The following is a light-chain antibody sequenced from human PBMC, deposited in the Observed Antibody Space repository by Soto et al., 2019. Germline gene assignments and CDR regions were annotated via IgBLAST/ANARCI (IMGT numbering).Light chain of an antibody. CDR2: LGS. CDR3: MQALQTPLT. Sequence: DIVMTQSPLSLPVTPGEPASISCRSSQSLLHSNGYNYLVWYLQKPGQSPQLLIYLGSNRASGVPDRFSGSGSGPDFTLKISRVEAEDVGVYYCMQALQTPLTFGGGTKVEIK. V-gene: IGKV2-28*01. CDR1: QSLLHSNGYNY. J-gene: IGKJ4*01.